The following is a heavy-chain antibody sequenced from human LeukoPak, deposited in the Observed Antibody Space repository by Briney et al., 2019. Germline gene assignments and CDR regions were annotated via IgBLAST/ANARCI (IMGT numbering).Heavy chain of an antibody. J-gene: IGHJ6*02. Sequence: PGGSLRLPCAVTGFTLRTYWIHWVRHSPGRGLEWVARINGEGSRISYADSVRGRFTISRDNAKNTAYLQMNSLRAEDTALYYCARDPGYYYYGMDVWGQGTTVVVSS. V-gene: IGHV3-74*01. CDR2: INGEGSRI. CDR1: GFTLRTYW. CDR3: ARDPGYYYYGMDV.